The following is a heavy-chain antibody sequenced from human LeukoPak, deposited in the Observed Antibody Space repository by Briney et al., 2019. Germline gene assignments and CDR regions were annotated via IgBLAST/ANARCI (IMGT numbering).Heavy chain of an antibody. V-gene: IGHV4-39*07. CDR1: GGSISSSSYY. Sequence: SETLSLTCTVSGGSISSSSYYWGWIRQPPGKGLEWIGSIYYSGSTYYNPSLKSRVTISVDTSKNQFSLKVSSVTAADTAVYNCARQYNWNYYDYWGQGTLVTVSS. CDR2: IYYSGST. CDR3: ARQYNWNYYDY. J-gene: IGHJ4*02. D-gene: IGHD1-20*01.